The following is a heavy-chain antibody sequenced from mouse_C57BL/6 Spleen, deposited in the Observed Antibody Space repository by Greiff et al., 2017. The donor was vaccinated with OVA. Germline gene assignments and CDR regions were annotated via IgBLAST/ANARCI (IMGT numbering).Heavy chain of an antibody. Sequence: VMLVESGGGLVQPGGSLKLSCAASGFTFSDYYMYWVRQTPEKRLEWVAYISNGGGSTYYQDTVKGRFTISRDNAKNTLYLQMSRLKSEDTAMYYCARLYDYDGWFAYWGQGTLVTVSA. CDR2: ISNGGGST. V-gene: IGHV5-12*01. D-gene: IGHD2-4*01. CDR3: ARLYDYDGWFAY. CDR1: GFTFSDYY. J-gene: IGHJ3*01.